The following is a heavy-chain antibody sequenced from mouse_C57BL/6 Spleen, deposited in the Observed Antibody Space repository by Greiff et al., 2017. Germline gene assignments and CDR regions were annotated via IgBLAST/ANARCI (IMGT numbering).Heavy chain of an antibody. D-gene: IGHD1-1*01. V-gene: IGHV6-3*01. Sequence: EVKLVEPGGGLVQPGGSMKLSCVASGFTFSNYWMNWVSQSPEKGLEWVAQIRLKSDNYATHYAESVKGRFTISRDESKSSVYLQMNNVRGEDTGIDYCASSSDRRAMDYWGQGTSVTVSS. CDR1: GFTFSNYW. CDR3: ASSSDRRAMDY. J-gene: IGHJ4*01. CDR2: IRLKSDNYAT.